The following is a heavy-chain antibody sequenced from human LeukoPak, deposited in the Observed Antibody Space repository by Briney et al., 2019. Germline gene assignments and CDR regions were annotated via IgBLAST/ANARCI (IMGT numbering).Heavy chain of an antibody. CDR3: ARWEYYYLGMDV. Sequence: PSETLSLTCTVSGGSISSYYWSWIRQPPGKGLEWIGYIYYSGSTNYNPSLKSRVTISVDTSKNQFSLKLSSVTAADTAVYYCARWEYYYLGMDVLGQGTTVTVSS. CDR1: GGSISSYY. CDR2: IYYSGST. J-gene: IGHJ6*02. D-gene: IGHD1-26*01. V-gene: IGHV4-59*08.